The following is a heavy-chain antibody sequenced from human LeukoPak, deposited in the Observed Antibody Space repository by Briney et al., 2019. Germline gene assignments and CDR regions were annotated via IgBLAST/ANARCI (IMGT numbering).Heavy chain of an antibody. CDR1: GFTFSSYE. CDR3: ARESDILTGCPDY. Sequence: GGSLRLSCAASGFTFSSYEMNWVRQAPGKGLEWVSYISSSSSTIYYADSVKGRFTISRDNAKNSLYLQMNSLRAEDTAVYYCARESDILTGCPDYWGQGTLVTVSS. V-gene: IGHV3-48*01. J-gene: IGHJ4*02. D-gene: IGHD3-9*01. CDR2: ISSSSSTI.